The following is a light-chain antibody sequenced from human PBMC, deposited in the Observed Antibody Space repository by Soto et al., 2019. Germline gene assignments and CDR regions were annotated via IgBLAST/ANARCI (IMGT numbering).Light chain of an antibody. CDR1: QGISSD. Sequence: DIQLTQSPSFLSASVGDRVTITCRASQGISSDLAWYQQKPGKAPKLLIYGASTLQSGVPSRFSGSGFGTEITLTISSLKPEDFATYHCQQLNTYPFTFGGGTKVEIK. CDR2: GAS. V-gene: IGKV1-9*01. CDR3: QQLNTYPFT. J-gene: IGKJ4*01.